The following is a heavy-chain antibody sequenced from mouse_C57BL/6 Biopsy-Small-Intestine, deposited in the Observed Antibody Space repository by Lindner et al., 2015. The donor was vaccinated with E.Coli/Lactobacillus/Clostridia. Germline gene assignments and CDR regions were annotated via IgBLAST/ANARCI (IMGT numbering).Heavy chain of an antibody. V-gene: IGHV1-84*02. CDR2: INPKTGAT. J-gene: IGHJ4*01. D-gene: IGHD1-1*01. CDR1: GYLFTDYY. CDR3: ARDYDRYYGSGSYYFYYYAMDI. Sequence: SVKVSCKASGYLFTDYYIHWVRQAPGQGLEWMGWINPKTGATKVDQRFQGRVTLTRDTSTTTVYLDLSRLRSDDTAIYFCARDYDRYYGSGSYYFYYYAMDIRGHGTTVTVSS.